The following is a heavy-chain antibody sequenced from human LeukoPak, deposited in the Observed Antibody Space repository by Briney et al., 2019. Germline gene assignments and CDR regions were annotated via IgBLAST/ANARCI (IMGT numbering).Heavy chain of an antibody. D-gene: IGHD6-13*01. CDR1: GYSFTSYW. V-gene: IGHV5-51*01. Sequence: EESLKISCKGSGYSFTSYWIGWVRQMPGKGLEWMGIIYPGDSDTRYSPSFQGQVTISADKSISTAYLQWSSLKASDTAMYYCARLSSSWYRESRRNFDYWGQGTLVTVSS. CDR2: IYPGDSDT. J-gene: IGHJ4*02. CDR3: ARLSSSWYRESRRNFDY.